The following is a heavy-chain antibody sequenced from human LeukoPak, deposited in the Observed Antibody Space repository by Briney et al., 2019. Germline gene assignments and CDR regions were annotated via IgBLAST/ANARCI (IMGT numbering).Heavy chain of an antibody. J-gene: IGHJ3*02. CDR3: ARDLSRWMGVFDI. CDR2: ISSSSSYI. V-gene: IGHV3-11*06. D-gene: IGHD1-26*01. CDR1: GSTFSDYY. Sequence: GGSLRLSCAASGSTFSDYYMSWIRQAPGKGLEWVSSISSSSSYIYYADSVKGRFTISRDNAKNSLYLQMNSLRAEDTAVYYCARDLSRWMGVFDIWGQGTMVTVSS.